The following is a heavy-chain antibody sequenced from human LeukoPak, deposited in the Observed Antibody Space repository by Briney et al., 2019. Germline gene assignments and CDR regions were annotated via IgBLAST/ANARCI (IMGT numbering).Heavy chain of an antibody. V-gene: IGHV4-59*01. CDR3: ARVGDSGSYLYFDY. CDR1: GGSISSYY. D-gene: IGHD1-26*01. Sequence: SETLSLTCTVSGGSISSYYWSWIRQPPGKGLEWIGYIYYSGSTNYNPSLKSRVTISVDTSKNQFSLKPSSVTAADTAVYYCARVGDSGSYLYFDYWGQGTLVTVSS. CDR2: IYYSGST. J-gene: IGHJ4*02.